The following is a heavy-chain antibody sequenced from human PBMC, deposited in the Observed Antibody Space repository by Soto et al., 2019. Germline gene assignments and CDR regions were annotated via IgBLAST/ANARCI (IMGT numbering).Heavy chain of an antibody. CDR1: GFTFGDYT. Sequence: GGSLRLSCTASGFTFGDYTRSWVRQAPGKGREWVGFIRSKAYGGTTENAASVKGRFTISRDDSKSIAYLQMNSLKTEDTAVYYCTRVLGEYSRVYFDYRGQGTLVTVSS. CDR3: TRVLGEYSRVYFDY. CDR2: IRSKAYGGTT. J-gene: IGHJ4*02. V-gene: IGHV3-49*04. D-gene: IGHD6-6*01.